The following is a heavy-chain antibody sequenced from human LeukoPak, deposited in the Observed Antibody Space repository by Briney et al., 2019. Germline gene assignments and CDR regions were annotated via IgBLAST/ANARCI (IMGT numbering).Heavy chain of an antibody. CDR1: GGSFSGYY. CDR3: ASLYQRGGIHNWFDP. J-gene: IGHJ5*02. V-gene: IGHV4-34*01. CDR2: INHSGST. D-gene: IGHD2-2*01. Sequence: PSETLSLTCAVYGGSFSGYYWSWLRQPPGKGLEWIGEINHSGSTNYHPSLKSRVTISVDTSKNQFSLKLSSVTAADTAVYYCASLYQRGGIHNWFDPWGQGTLVTVSS.